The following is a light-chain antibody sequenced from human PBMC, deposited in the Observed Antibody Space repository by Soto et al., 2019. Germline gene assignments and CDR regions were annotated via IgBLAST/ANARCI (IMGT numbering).Light chain of an antibody. J-gene: IGKJ3*01. CDR2: AAS. CDR3: QKYRSFPV. V-gene: IGKV1-27*01. Sequence: DIQMTQSPTSLSASVGDRVTITCRASQDIRNFVAWYQQKPGKAPKLLIYAASTLQSGVPSRFSGSGSGTDFTLTINRLQPEDVATYSCQKYRSFPVFGPGTKVEIK. CDR1: QDIRNF.